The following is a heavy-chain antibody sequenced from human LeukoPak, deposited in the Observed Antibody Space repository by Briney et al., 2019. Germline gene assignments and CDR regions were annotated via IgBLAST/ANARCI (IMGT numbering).Heavy chain of an antibody. Sequence: SETLSLTCTVSGGSVSSGHYYWSWIRQPPGKGLEWIGYIYNSESTNYNPSLKSRVTISVDTSKNHFSLKLSSVTAADTAVYYCATGGSLAAAGDYWGQGTLVTVFS. CDR1: GGSVSSGHYY. CDR3: ATGGSLAAAGDY. V-gene: IGHV4-61*03. J-gene: IGHJ4*02. CDR2: IYNSEST. D-gene: IGHD6-13*01.